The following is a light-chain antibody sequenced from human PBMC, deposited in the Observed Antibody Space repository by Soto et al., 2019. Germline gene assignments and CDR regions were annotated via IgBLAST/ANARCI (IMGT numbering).Light chain of an antibody. CDR3: QQRSNWPLA. CDR1: QSVSSY. CDR2: DAS. J-gene: IGKJ4*01. Sequence: EIVLTQSPATLPLSPGERATLSCRASQSVSSYLAWYQQKPGQAPRLLIYDASNRATGIPARFSGSGSGTDFTLTISSLEPEDFAVYYGQQRSNWPLAFGGGTKVEIK. V-gene: IGKV3-11*01.